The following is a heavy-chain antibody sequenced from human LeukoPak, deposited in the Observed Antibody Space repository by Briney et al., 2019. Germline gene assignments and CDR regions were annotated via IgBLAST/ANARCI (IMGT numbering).Heavy chain of an antibody. V-gene: IGHV4-34*01. CDR3: PRFDSSGYQYYFDY. CDR2: INHSGST. Sequence: KPSETLSLTCAVYGGSFSGYYWSWIRHPPGKGLEWIGEINHSGSTNYKPSLKSRVTISVATSKNQFSPKLSSVTPADTAVYYCPRFDSSGYQYYFDYWGQGTLVTVSS. CDR1: GGSFSGYY. D-gene: IGHD3-22*01. J-gene: IGHJ4*02.